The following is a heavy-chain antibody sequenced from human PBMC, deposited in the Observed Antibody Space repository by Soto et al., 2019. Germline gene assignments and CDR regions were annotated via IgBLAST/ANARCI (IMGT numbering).Heavy chain of an antibody. J-gene: IGHJ4*02. D-gene: IGHD3-22*01. CDR1: GGSISSVCYS. CDR3: ARVPMI. Sequence: PSETLCLTCAVSGGSISSVCYSWSWIRQPPGKGLEWIGYIYHSGSTYYNPSLKSRVTISVDRSKNQFSLKLSSVTAADTAVYYCARVPMIWGQGTLVTVS. CDR2: IYHSGST. V-gene: IGHV4-30-2*01.